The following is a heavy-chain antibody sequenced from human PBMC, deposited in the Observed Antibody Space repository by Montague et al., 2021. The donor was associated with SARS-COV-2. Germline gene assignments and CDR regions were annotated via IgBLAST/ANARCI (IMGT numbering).Heavy chain of an antibody. V-gene: IGHV4-4*07. J-gene: IGHJ6*02. Sequence: SETLSLTCTVSGGSISNYYWTWIRQPAGKGLEWIGRLYTSGRTTYNPSRKGRVTMSVDTSKNQFSLNVTSVTAADTAIDYCARESGYSSGWRYYYVMDVWGQGTTVTVS. CDR1: GGSISNYY. D-gene: IGHD6-19*01. CDR3: ARESGYSSGWRYYYVMDV. CDR2: LYTSGRT.